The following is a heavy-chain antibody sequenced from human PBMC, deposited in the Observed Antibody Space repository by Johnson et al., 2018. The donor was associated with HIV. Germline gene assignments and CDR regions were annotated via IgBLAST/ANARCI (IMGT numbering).Heavy chain of an antibody. CDR3: AKAVAGGCDAFDI. J-gene: IGHJ3*02. CDR1: GFTFDDFG. Sequence: VQLVESGGGVVQPGGSLRLSCAASGFTFDDFGMSWVRQAPGKGLEWVSGLNWNGGTTFYADAVKGRFTISRDNSKNTLYLQLNGLRAEDTALYYCAKAVAGGCDAFDIWGQGTMVTVSS. D-gene: IGHD6-13*01. CDR2: LNWNGGTT. V-gene: IGHV3-20*04.